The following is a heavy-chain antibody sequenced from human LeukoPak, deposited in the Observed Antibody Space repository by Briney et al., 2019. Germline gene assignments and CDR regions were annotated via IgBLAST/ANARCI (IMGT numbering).Heavy chain of an antibody. CDR3: ARVMGSGWTGFDY. J-gene: IGHJ4*02. CDR1: GGSITNYY. Sequence: SETLSLTCTVSGGSITNYYWTWIRQPPGKGLEWIGYIYDNGGYANYNPSLKSRVIISMDSSKNQFSLKVSSVTAADTALYYCARVMGSGWTGFDYWGQGALVTVSS. V-gene: IGHV4-59*01. D-gene: IGHD6-19*01. CDR2: IYDNGGYA.